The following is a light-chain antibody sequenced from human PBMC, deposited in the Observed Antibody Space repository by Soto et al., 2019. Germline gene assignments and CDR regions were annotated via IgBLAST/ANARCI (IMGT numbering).Light chain of an antibody. CDR3: QQCGSSPPRWM. Sequence: EIVLTQSPGTLSVSPGERAPFSCRASQSVSSTYLAWYQQKPGQAPRLLMYCASSRATGIPDMFSGSGSGTHVTLTISRLEPEDFAVYSGQQCGSSPPRWMCGQGTRVEIK. CDR2: CAS. J-gene: IGKJ1*01. CDR1: QSVSSTY. V-gene: IGKV3-20*01.